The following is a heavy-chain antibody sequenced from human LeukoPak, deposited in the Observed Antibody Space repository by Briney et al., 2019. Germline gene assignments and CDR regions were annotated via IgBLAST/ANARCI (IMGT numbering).Heavy chain of an antibody. CDR1: GFTFSNYW. D-gene: IGHD4-17*01. J-gene: IGHJ4*02. V-gene: IGHV3-74*01. CDR3: VSGDYGNY. CDR2: TDTDGSRA. Sequence: TGGSLRLSCAASGFTFSNYWMHWVRQAPGKGLVWVSRTDTDGSRADYADSVKGRFTISRDNAKNTLYLQMNSLRVEDTALYYCVSGDYGNYWGQGTLVTVSS.